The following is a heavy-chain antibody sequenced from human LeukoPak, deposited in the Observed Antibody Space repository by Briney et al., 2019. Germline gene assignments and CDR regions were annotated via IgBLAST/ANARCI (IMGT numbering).Heavy chain of an antibody. CDR3: ARTKSVPDYYFDY. J-gene: IGHJ4*02. V-gene: IGHV4-30-4*08. Sequence: PSQTLSLTCTVSGGSISSGDYYWSWIRQPPGKGLEWIGYIYYSGSTYYNPSLKSRVTISVDTSKNQFSLKLSSVTAADTAVYYCARTKSVPDYYFDYWGQGTLVTVSS. CDR2: IYYSGST. D-gene: IGHD2-2*01. CDR1: GGSISSGDYY.